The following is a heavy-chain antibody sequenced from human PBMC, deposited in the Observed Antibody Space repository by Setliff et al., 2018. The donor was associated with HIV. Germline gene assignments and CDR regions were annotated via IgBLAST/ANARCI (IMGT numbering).Heavy chain of an antibody. CDR1: GFAFSSYG. Sequence: GSLRLSCAASGFAFSSYGIHWVRQAPGKGLQWVAFIRFDGGNKFYADSLKGRFTISRDNSKNTLYLQMNSLRAEDTAVYYCAKTLPTLYPPHDYYFAMDVWGQGTTVTVSS. CDR2: IRFDGGNK. J-gene: IGHJ6*02. D-gene: IGHD2-15*01. V-gene: IGHV3-30*02. CDR3: AKTLPTLYPPHDYYFAMDV.